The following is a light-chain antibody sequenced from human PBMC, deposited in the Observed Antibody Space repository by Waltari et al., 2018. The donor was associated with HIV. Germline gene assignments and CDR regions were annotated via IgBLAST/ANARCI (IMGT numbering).Light chain of an antibody. Sequence: QIVLTQPHSASGTPGQRVTISCSGATSNIAVDSVHWYHHVPGTAPRLLICRTTQPPSGVPDLFSGSISGTSASLAISGLHYEDDGDYYCALWTDTLTGWVFGGGTKVTVL. CDR1: TSNIAVDS. V-gene: IGLV1-44*01. CDR2: RTT. CDR3: ALWTDTLTGWV. J-gene: IGLJ3*02.